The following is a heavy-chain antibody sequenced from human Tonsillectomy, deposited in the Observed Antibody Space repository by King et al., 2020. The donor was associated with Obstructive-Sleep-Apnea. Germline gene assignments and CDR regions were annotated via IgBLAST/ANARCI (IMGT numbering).Heavy chain of an antibody. D-gene: IGHD5-12*01. CDR2: MYYSGNT. J-gene: IGHJ4*02. Sequence: QLQESGPGLVKPSETLSLTCTVSADSISNYYWSWIRQPPGKGLEWIGYMYYSGNTNYNPSLKSRVTISVDTSKIQFSLRLSSLTAADTAVYYCARHRGVEDYGGYGDYFDYWGQGTLVTVSS. CDR1: ADSISNYY. V-gene: IGHV4-59*08. CDR3: ARHRGVEDYGGYGDYFDY.